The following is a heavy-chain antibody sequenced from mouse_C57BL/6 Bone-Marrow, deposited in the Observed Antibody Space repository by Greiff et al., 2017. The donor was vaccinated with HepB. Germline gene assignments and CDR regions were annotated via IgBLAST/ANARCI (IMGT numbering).Heavy chain of an antibody. V-gene: IGHV1-55*01. CDR3: ARFAGSSYYFDY. Sequence: QVQLQQSGAELVKPGASVKMSCKASGYTFTSYWITWVKQRPGQGLEWIGDIYPGSGSTNYNEKFKSKATLTVDTSSSTAYMQLSSLTSEDSAVYYCARFAGSSYYFDYWGQGTTLTVSS. CDR1: GYTFTSYW. J-gene: IGHJ2*01. D-gene: IGHD1-1*01. CDR2: IYPGSGST.